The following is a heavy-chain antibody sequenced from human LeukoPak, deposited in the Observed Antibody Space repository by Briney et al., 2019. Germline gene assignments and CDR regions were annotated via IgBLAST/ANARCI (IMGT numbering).Heavy chain of an antibody. D-gene: IGHD5-12*01. CDR1: GGSFSGYY. J-gene: IGHJ4*02. Sequence: SETLSLTCAVYGGSFSGYYWSWIRQPPGKGLEWIGEINHSGSTNYNPSLKSRVTISVDTSKNQFPLKLSSVTAADTAVYYCARRGYSGYAFDYWGQGTLVTVSS. CDR3: ARRGYSGYAFDY. V-gene: IGHV4-34*01. CDR2: INHSGST.